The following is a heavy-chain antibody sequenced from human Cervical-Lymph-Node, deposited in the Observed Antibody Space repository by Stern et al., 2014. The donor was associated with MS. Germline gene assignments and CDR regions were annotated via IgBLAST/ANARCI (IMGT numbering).Heavy chain of an antibody. D-gene: IGHD3-16*01. CDR1: GFTFSTYS. V-gene: IGHV3-48*01. CDR3: ARELGDRVGGASNY. J-gene: IGHJ4*02. CDR2: IRNSNSTI. Sequence: EVQLVESGGGLEQPGGSLRLSCAGSGFTFSTYSMNWVRQAPGTGLEWVSSIRNSNSTIYNADSERGRFTISRDKAKNSLYLQMNNLRAEDTAVYYCARELGDRVGGASNYWGQGTLVTVPS.